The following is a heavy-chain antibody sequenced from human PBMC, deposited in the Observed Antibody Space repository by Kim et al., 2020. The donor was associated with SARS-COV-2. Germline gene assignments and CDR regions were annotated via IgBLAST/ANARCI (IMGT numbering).Heavy chain of an antibody. J-gene: IGHJ4*02. Sequence: SETLSLTYAVYGGSFSGYYWSWIRQPPGKGLEWIGEINHSGSTNYNPSLKSRVTISVDTSKNQFSLKLSSVTAADTAVYYCARGGGYYTSTLYSSSWYGYWGQGTLVTVSS. V-gene: IGHV4-34*01. CDR2: INHSGST. CDR1: GGSFSGYY. D-gene: IGHD6-13*01. CDR3: ARGGGYYTSTLYSSSWYGY.